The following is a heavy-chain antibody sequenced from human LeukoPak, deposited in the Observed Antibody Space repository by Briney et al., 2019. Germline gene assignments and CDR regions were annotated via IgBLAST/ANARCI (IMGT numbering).Heavy chain of an antibody. CDR1: GGSISSYC. Sequence: SETLSLTCTVSGGSISSYCWSWIRQPAGKGLEWIGCIYTRGSTNYNHSLKSRVTMSVNTSKNQFSLKLSSVTAADTAVYYCARDGPIFGVAKVDVWGKGTTVTVSS. J-gene: IGHJ6*04. V-gene: IGHV4-4*07. CDR2: IYTRGST. D-gene: IGHD3-3*01. CDR3: ARDGPIFGVAKVDV.